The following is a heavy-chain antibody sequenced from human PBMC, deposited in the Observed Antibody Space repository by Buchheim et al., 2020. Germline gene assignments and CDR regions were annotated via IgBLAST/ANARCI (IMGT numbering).Heavy chain of an antibody. D-gene: IGHD4-17*01. V-gene: IGHV4-31*03. CDR1: GGSISSGGYY. Sequence: QVQLQESGPGLVRPSQTLSLTCTVSGGSISSGGYYWSWIRQHPGKGLEWIGYIYYSGSTYYNPSLKSRVTISVDTSKNQFSLKLSSVTAADTAVYYCARVRTDGDYTETEDYYYYYMDVWGKGTT. J-gene: IGHJ6*03. CDR2: IYYSGST. CDR3: ARVRTDGDYTETEDYYYYYMDV.